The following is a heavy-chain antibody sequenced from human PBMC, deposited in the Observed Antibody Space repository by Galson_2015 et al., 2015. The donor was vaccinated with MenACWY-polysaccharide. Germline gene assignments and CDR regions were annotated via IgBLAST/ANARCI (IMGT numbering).Heavy chain of an antibody. D-gene: IGHD6-19*01. J-gene: IGHJ6*02. CDR1: GFSFGGHG. Sequence: SLRLSCAASGFSFGGHGMHWVRQAPGKGLEWVALIWYDGSRIDYAESVKGRFPISRDNAKNSLYLQMDSLRVEDTAVYYCARDPYGCSSGCDVLDVWGQGTLVTVSS. CDR2: IWYDGSRI. V-gene: IGHV3-33*01. CDR3: ARDPYGCSSGCDVLDV.